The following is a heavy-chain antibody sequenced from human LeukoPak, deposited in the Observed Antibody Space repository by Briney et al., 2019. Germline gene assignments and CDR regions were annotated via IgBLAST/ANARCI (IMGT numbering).Heavy chain of an antibody. CDR3: VRDFPYRGWYDYVWGSYPKGFDY. CDR2: ISAYNGNT. CDR1: GYTFTSYY. D-gene: IGHD3-16*02. Sequence: ASVKVSCKASGYTFTSYYMHWVRQAPGQGLEWMGWISAYNGNTNYAQKLQGRVTMTTDTSTSTAYMELRSLRSDDTAVYYCVRDFPYRGWYDYVWGSYPKGFDYWGQGTLVTVSS. V-gene: IGHV1-18*04. J-gene: IGHJ4*02.